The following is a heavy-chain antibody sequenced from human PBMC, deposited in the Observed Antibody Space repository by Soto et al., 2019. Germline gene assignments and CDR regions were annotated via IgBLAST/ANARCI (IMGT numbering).Heavy chain of an antibody. Sequence: SETLSLTCTVSGGSISSSSYYWGWIRQPPGKGLEWIGSIYYSGSTYYNPSLKSRVTISVDTSKNQFSLKLSSVTAADTAVYYCARHGDTKAVAPVYYYYYYMDVWGKGTTVTVSS. D-gene: IGHD6-19*01. CDR3: ARHGDTKAVAPVYYYYYYMDV. CDR2: IYYSGST. V-gene: IGHV4-39*01. CDR1: GGSISSSSYY. J-gene: IGHJ6*03.